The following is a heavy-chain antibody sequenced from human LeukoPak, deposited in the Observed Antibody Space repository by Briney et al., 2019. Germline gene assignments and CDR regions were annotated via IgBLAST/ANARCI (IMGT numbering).Heavy chain of an antibody. J-gene: IGHJ4*02. V-gene: IGHV3-7*01. Sequence: GGSLRLSCAASGFTFSSYWMSWVRQAPGKGLEWVANIKQDGSEKYYVDSVKGRFTISRDNAKNSLYLQMNSLRAEDTAVYYCARVRLSYEGLFDYWGQGTLVTVSS. CDR1: GFTFSSYW. CDR3: ARVRLSYEGLFDY. D-gene: IGHD5-12*01. CDR2: IKQDGSEK.